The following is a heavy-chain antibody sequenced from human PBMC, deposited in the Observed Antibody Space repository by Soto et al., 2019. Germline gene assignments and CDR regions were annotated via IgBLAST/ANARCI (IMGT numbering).Heavy chain of an antibody. Sequence: SVKVSSKASGGTFSSYSISWVLHAPGQGLEWMGGIIPIFGTANYAKKFQGRVTITADESTSTAYMELSSLRSEDTAVYYCARVDIVATIVTSYYYGMDVWGQGTTVTVSS. CDR2: IIPIFGTA. J-gene: IGHJ6*02. CDR1: GGTFSSYS. D-gene: IGHD5-12*01. CDR3: ARVDIVATIVTSYYYGMDV. V-gene: IGHV1-69*13.